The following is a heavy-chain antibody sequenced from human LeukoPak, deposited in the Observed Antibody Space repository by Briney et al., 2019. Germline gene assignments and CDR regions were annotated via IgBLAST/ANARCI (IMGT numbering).Heavy chain of an antibody. D-gene: IGHD6-19*01. V-gene: IGHV3-9*03. CDR2: ISGNSGRI. J-gene: IGHJ3*02. Sequence: GGSLRLSCAASGFTFDDYAMHWVRQAPGKGLEWVSGISGNSGRIGYADSVKGRFTISRDNAKNSLYLQMNSLRAEDMALYYCAKDIQGAGTWAFDIWGQGTMVTVSS. CDR1: GFTFDDYA. CDR3: AKDIQGAGTWAFDI.